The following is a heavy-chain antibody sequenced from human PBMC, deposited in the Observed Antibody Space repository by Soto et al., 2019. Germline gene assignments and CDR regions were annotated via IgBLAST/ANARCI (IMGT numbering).Heavy chain of an antibody. CDR3: TKDMGNSGSCYSFRCDYYGMDV. V-gene: IGHV3-23*01. D-gene: IGHD2-15*01. CDR2: ISGSGATT. Sequence: EVHLLESGGGLVQPGGSLRLSCAASGFTFSSYAMSWVRQAPGKGLEWVSAISGSGATTYYADSVKGRFTISRDNSKNTLYLQMNSLRAEDTAVYYCTKDMGNSGSCYSFRCDYYGMDVWGQGTTVTVSS. J-gene: IGHJ6*02. CDR1: GFTFSSYA.